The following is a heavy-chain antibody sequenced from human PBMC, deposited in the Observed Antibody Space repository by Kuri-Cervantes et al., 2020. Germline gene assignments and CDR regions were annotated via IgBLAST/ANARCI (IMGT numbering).Heavy chain of an antibody. CDR2: IYHSGST. D-gene: IGHD6-13*01. V-gene: IGHV4-38-2*02. CDR1: GYSISSGYY. J-gene: IGHJ4*02. Sequence: SETLSLTCTVSGYSISSGYYWGWIRQPPGKGLEWIGSIYHSGSTYYNPSLKSRVTISVDTSKNQFSLKLSSVTAADTAVYYCARESSSSSYWGQGTLVTVSS. CDR3: ARESSSSSY.